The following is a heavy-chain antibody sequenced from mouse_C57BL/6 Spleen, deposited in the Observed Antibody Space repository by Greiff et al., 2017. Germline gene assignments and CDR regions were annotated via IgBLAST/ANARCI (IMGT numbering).Heavy chain of an antibody. D-gene: IGHD2-4*01. CDR1: GFSLTSYG. V-gene: IGHV2-6-1*01. Sequence: QVQLQQSGPGLVAPSQSLSITCNVSGFSLTSYGVHWVRQPPGKGLEWLVVIWSDGSTTYNSALKSRLSISKDNSKSQVILKMNSLHTDDTAMYYCARHVDYDGYAMDYWGQGTSVTVSS. J-gene: IGHJ4*01. CDR3: ARHVDYDGYAMDY. CDR2: IWSDGST.